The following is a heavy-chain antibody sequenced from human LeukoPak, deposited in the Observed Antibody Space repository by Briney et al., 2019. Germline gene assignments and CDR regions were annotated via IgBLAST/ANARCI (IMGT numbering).Heavy chain of an antibody. D-gene: IGHD4-17*01. Sequence: ASVKVSCKASGYTFTSYGISWVRQAPGQGLEWMGWISAYNGNTNYAQNLQGRVTMTTDTSTGRAYMELRSLRSDDTAVYYCARDRSTVTLDYYYYYGMDVWGQGTTVTVSS. J-gene: IGHJ6*02. CDR2: ISAYNGNT. V-gene: IGHV1-18*01. CDR1: GYTFTSYG. CDR3: ARDRSTVTLDYYYYYGMDV.